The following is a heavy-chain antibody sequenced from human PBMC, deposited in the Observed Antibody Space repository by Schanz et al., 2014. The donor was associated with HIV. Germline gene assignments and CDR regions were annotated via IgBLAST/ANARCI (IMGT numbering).Heavy chain of an antibody. CDR2: ISGSGGST. V-gene: IGHV3-23*01. Sequence: EVQLLESGGGLVQPGGSLRLSCAASGFTFSSYAMSWVRQAAGKGLEWVSVISGSGGSTYYADSVKGRFTISRDNSKNTLYLQMNSLRAEDTAVYYCARGDGGYWYYFDYWGQGTLVSVSS. CDR1: GFTFSSYA. J-gene: IGHJ4*02. CDR3: ARGDGGYWYYFDY. D-gene: IGHD5-12*01.